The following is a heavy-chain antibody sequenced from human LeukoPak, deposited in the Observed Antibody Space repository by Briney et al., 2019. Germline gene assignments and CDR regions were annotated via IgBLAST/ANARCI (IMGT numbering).Heavy chain of an antibody. CDR2: IRSSSSPI. D-gene: IGHD5-18*01. J-gene: IGHJ4*02. V-gene: IGHV3-48*01. CDR3: ASALYSYGSGGADY. CDR1: GFTFSSYS. Sequence: QPGGSLRLSCAASGFTFSSYSMNWVRQAPGKGLEWVSYIRSSSSPIYYADSVKGRFTISRDNAKNSLYLQMNSLRAEDTSVYYCASALYSYGSGGADYWGQGTLVTVSS.